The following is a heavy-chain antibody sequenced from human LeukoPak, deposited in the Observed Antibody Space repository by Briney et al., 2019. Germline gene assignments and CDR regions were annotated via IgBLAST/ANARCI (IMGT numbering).Heavy chain of an antibody. CDR2: INHSGST. CDR3: ARDYDILTGSDY. V-gene: IGHV4-34*01. D-gene: IGHD3-9*01. CDR1: GGSFSGYY. Sequence: SETLSLTCAVYGGSFSGYYWSWIRQPPGKGLEWIGEINHSGSTNYNPSLKSRVTISVDTSKNQFSLKLSSVTAADTAVYYCARDYDILTGSDYWGQGTLVTVSS. J-gene: IGHJ4*02.